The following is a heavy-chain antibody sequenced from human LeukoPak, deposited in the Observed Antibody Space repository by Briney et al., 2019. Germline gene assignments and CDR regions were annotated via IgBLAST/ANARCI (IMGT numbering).Heavy chain of an antibody. J-gene: IGHJ3*02. D-gene: IGHD1-26*01. Sequence: SETLSLTCSVSGDSISTFSWSWIRQPPGKGLEWIAYMYYTGSTNYNPSLKSRVIVSVDTSKNQFSLKVNSVTAADTAVCFCARDSQGGADGFDIWGPGTMVTVSS. CDR3: ARDSQGGADGFDI. CDR2: MYYTGST. V-gene: IGHV4-59*01. CDR1: GDSISTFS.